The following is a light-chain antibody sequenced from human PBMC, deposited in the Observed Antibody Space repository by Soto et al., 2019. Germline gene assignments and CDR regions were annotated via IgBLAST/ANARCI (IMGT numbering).Light chain of an antibody. CDR1: SSDVGSYNL. J-gene: IGLJ2*01. V-gene: IGLV2-23*03. CDR3: CSYAGSSTFHVV. Sequence: QSALTQPASVSGSPGQSITISCTGTSSDVGSYNLVSWYQQHPGKAPKLMMYEGSKRPSGVSNRFSGSNSGNTASLTISGLQAEDEADYYCCSYAGSSTFHVVFGGGTKLTVL. CDR2: EGS.